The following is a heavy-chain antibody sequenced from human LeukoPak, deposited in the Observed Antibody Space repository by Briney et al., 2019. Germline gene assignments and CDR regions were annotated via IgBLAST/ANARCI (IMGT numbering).Heavy chain of an antibody. CDR2: TSGSGGST. CDR1: GFTFSSYA. CDR3: AKDPGYGSEINSWGYMDV. V-gene: IGHV3-23*01. J-gene: IGHJ6*03. D-gene: IGHD3-10*01. Sequence: GGSLRLSCAASGFTFSSYAMSWVRQAPGKGLEWVSATSGSGGSTYYADSVKGRFTISRDNSKNTLYLQMNSLRDEDTAVYYCAKDPGYGSEINSWGYMDVWGKGTTVTVSS.